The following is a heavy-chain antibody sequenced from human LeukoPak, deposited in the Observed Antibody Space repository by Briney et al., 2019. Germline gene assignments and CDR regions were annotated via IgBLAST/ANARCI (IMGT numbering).Heavy chain of an antibody. V-gene: IGHV3-48*03. CDR2: ISIRGSAR. J-gene: IGHJ6*02. CDR1: GFTLSSYE. CDR3: ARGTGDYYYGVDV. Sequence: GGSLRLSCAASGFTLSSYEMNWVRQAPGKGLEWVSYISIRGSARYFADSVKGRFTISRDNAKNSLYLQMNSLRAEDTAINYCARGTGDYYYGVDVWGQGTTVTVSS.